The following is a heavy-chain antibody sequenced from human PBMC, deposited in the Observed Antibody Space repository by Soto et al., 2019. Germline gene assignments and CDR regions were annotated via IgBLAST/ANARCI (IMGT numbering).Heavy chain of an antibody. D-gene: IGHD3-10*01. CDR1: GGSISGYF. CDR3: ARAGTTIVPLAQ. Sequence: SETLSLTCTVSGGSISGYFWNWIRQPPGKGLEWIGYMSYTGNTNYNPSLTRRVSISADTSKNQFSLNLNSATAADTAVYYCARAGTTIVPLAQWGQGSPVTVSS. CDR2: MSYTGNT. V-gene: IGHV4-59*12. J-gene: IGHJ4*02.